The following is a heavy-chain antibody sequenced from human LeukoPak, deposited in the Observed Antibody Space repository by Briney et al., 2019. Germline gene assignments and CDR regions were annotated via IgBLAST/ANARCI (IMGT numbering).Heavy chain of an antibody. CDR1: GGSISNYY. CDR3: ARGVYIAAAQYGY. V-gene: IGHV4-59*01. Sequence: SETLSLTCTVSGGSISNYYWSWIRQPPGKGLEGIGYIYYSGTTNYNPSLKSRVTISVDTSKNQSSLKLNSVTAADTAVYYCARGVYIAAAQYGYWGQGTLVTVXX. CDR2: IYYSGTT. D-gene: IGHD6-13*01. J-gene: IGHJ4*02.